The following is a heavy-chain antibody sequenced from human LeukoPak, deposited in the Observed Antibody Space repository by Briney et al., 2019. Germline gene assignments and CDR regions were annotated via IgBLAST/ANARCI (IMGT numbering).Heavy chain of an antibody. J-gene: IGHJ4*02. V-gene: IGHV1-8*01. D-gene: IGHD3-10*01. Sequence: ASVKVSCKASGYSFTGYGINWVRQATGQGLEWMGWMNPNSGNTGYAQKFQGRVTITRNTSISTAYMELSSLRSEDTAVYYCARARGSAYYFDYWGQGTLVTVSS. CDR1: GYSFTGYG. CDR2: MNPNSGNT. CDR3: ARARGSAYYFDY.